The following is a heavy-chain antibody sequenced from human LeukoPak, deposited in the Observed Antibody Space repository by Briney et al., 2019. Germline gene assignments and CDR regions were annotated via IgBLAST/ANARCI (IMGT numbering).Heavy chain of an antibody. Sequence: PSETLSLTCTVSGGSIRSSYYYWGWISQPPGKGLEWIGSIYDSGSTYYNPSLKSRVTISVDTSKNQFSLKLSSVTAADTAVYYCARHHRVPLAVADENWFDPWGQGTLVTVSS. D-gene: IGHD6-19*01. CDR1: GGSIRSSYYY. V-gene: IGHV4-39*01. CDR3: ARHHRVPLAVADENWFDP. CDR2: IYDSGST. J-gene: IGHJ5*02.